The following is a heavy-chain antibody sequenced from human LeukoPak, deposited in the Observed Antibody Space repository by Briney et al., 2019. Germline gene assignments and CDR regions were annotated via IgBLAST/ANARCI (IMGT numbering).Heavy chain of an antibody. CDR3: ARYRLVSFDY. CDR2: ISSSSSYI. V-gene: IGHV3-21*01. J-gene: IGHJ4*02. CDR1: GFTFSSYS. Sequence: GGSLRPSCAASGFTFSSYSMNWVRQAPGKGLEWVSSISSSSSYIYYADSVKGRFTISRDNAKNSLYLQMNSLRAEDTAVYYCARYRLVSFDYWGQGTLVTVSS. D-gene: IGHD3-9*01.